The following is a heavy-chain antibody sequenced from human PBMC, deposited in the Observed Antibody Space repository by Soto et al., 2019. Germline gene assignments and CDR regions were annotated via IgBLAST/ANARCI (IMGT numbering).Heavy chain of an antibody. CDR2: ISYDGSNK. CDR3: AKDLWGATTGY. J-gene: IGHJ4*01. V-gene: IGHV3-30*18. Sequence: QVQLVESGGGVVQPGRSLRLSCAASGFTFSSYGMHWVRQAPGKGLEWVAVISYDGSNKYYADSVKGRFTISRDNSKNTLYLQMNSLRAEDTAVYYCAKDLWGATTGYWGQGTLVTVSS. CDR1: GFTFSSYG. D-gene: IGHD1-26*01.